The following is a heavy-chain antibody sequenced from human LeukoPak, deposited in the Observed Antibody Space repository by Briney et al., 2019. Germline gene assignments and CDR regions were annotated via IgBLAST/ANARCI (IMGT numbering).Heavy chain of an antibody. CDR2: ISGSGGSK. V-gene: IGHV3-23*01. J-gene: IGHJ5*02. Sequence: GGSLRLSCAASGFTFSSYGMSWVRQAPGKGLECGSAISGSGGSKYYADSLKGGFTISRDNSKNTLYLQMNSLRAEDTAVYYCAKADLFDPWGQGNLVTVSS. CDR1: GFTFSSYG. CDR3: AKADLFDP.